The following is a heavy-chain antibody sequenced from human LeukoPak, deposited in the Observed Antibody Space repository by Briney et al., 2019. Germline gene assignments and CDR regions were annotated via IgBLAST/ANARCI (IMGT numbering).Heavy chain of an antibody. J-gene: IGHJ4*02. D-gene: IGHD1-14*01. CDR3: ARGVEPLAANTLAY. CDR2: LYSDGNT. V-gene: IGHV3-53*01. Sequence: GGSLRLSCAASGFTVITNDMTWVRQAPGKGLEWVSVLYSDGNTKYAGSVQGRFTISRDNSKNTLYLEMNSLSPDDTPVYYCARGVEPLAANTLAYWGQGTLVTVSS. CDR1: GFTVITND.